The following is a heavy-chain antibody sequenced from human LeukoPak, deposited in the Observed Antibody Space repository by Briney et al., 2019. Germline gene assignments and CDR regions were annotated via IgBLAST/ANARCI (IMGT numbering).Heavy chain of an antibody. CDR2: INHSGST. V-gene: IGHV4-34*01. D-gene: IGHD1-26*01. Sequence: PSETLSLTCAVYGGSFSGYYWSWIRQPPGKGLEWIGEINHSGSTNYNPSLKSRVTISVDTSKNQFSLKLSSVTAADTAVYYCARVYAGATGDFDYWGQGTLVTVSS. J-gene: IGHJ4*02. CDR3: ARVYAGATGDFDY. CDR1: GGSFSGYY.